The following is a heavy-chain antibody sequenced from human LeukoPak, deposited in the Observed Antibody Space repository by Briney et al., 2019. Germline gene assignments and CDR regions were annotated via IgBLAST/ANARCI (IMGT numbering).Heavy chain of an antibody. CDR2: IYHSGST. CDR1: GGSISSYY. D-gene: IGHD2-15*01. V-gene: IGHV4-59*01. J-gene: IGHJ5*02. CDR3: ARDDCSGGSCPWGFDP. Sequence: SETLSLTCTVSGGSISSYYWNWIRQPPGEGLEWIGYIYHSGSTYYNPSLKSRVTISVDTSKNQFSLKLSSVTAADTAVYYCARDDCSGGSCPWGFDPWGQGTLVTVSS.